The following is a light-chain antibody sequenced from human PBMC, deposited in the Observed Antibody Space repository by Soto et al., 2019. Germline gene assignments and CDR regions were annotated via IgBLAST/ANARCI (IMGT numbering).Light chain of an antibody. CDR3: SSFENGNNYV. CDR1: SSDVGGYNY. V-gene: IGLV2-8*01. J-gene: IGLJ2*01. CDR2: EVN. Sequence: QSALTQPPSASGSPGQSVTISCTGTSSDVGGYNYVSWYQHHPGKAPKLMIFEVNKRPSGVPDRFYGSKSDNTASLTVSGLRAEDGGDSFSSSFENGNNYVFGGGTNLTVL.